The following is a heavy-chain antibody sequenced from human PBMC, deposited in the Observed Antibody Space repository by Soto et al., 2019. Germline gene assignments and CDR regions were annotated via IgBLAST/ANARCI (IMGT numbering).Heavy chain of an antibody. D-gene: IGHD5-12*01. CDR1: GFTFSSYE. Sequence: WGSLRLSCAASGFTFSSYEINWFRHSPFKGLEWVSYISSSGSTIYYADSVKGRFTISRDNAKNSLYLQMNSLRAEDTAVYYCARDRGSGYYPNWFDPWGQGTTVTVSS. V-gene: IGHV3-48*03. CDR2: ISSSGSTI. CDR3: ARDRGSGYYPNWFDP. J-gene: IGHJ5*02.